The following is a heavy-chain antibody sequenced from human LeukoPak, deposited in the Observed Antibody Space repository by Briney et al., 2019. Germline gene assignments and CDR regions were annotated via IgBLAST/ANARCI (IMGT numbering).Heavy chain of an antibody. CDR2: ITHDRGDE. V-gene: IGHV3-30*19. D-gene: IGHD2-2*01. Sequence: GRSLRLSCTASGFTFNTYGMHWVRQPPGKGLEWVAFITHDRGDEYYADSVKGRFTISRDSSKTTLYLQMNSLRAEDTAVYYCYTDIVTVPAPDYWGQGALVTVSS. CDR3: YTDIVTVPAPDY. CDR1: GFTFNTYG. J-gene: IGHJ4*02.